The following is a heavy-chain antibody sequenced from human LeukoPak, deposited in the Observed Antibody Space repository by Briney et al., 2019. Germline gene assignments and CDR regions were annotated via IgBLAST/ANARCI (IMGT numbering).Heavy chain of an antibody. CDR3: ATVLDGAMKAFDI. J-gene: IGHJ3*02. V-gene: IGHV3-21*01. CDR1: ASTFSSYC. Sequence: GGALRLSFASSASTFSSYCRNWVRQAPGQGVEGVSTISGSGGSTYFADSVKGRFTISRDNAKKSVYLQMNSLRAEDTAVYYCATVLDGAMKAFDIWGQGTMVTVSS. CDR2: ISGSGGST. D-gene: IGHD3-3*01.